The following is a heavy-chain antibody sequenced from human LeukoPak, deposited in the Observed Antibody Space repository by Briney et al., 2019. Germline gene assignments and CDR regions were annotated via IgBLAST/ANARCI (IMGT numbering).Heavy chain of an antibody. CDR1: ARSISSYY. J-gene: IGHJ4*02. CDR3: ARIRVELRAPDY. D-gene: IGHD1-7*01. V-gene: IGHV4-59*01. CDR2: IYNGGST. Sequence: SETLSLTCTVPARSISSYYWSWIRQPPGKGLEWIGYIYNGGSTNYNPSLKSRVTISVDTSKNQFSLKVSSVTAEDSAVYYCARIRVELRAPDYWGQGTLVTVSS.